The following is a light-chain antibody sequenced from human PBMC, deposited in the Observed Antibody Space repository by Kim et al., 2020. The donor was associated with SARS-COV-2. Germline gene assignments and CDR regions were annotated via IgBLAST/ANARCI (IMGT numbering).Light chain of an antibody. V-gene: IGKV1-27*01. CDR2: AAS. CDR3: QKYNSAPLA. CDR1: QGIRNF. Sequence: APVGDRVTITCRASQGIRNFLAWYQQRPGEAPKLLINAASNLQSGVPARFSGSGSGTDFTLTISSLQPEDVATYYCQKYNSAPLAFGPGTKVDIK. J-gene: IGKJ1*01.